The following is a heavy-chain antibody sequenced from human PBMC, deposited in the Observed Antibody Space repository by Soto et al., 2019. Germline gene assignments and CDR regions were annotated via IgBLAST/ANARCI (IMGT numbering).Heavy chain of an antibody. CDR1: GFTCSGYT. J-gene: IGHJ4*02. V-gene: IGHV3-30-3*01. CDR3: AREGGYSFGFAFDY. Sequence: QVQLVESGGGVVQPGRSLRLSCAASGFTCSGYTMHWVRQAPGKGLEWVALISYDGSNKYYTDSVKGRFTISRDISKNTLDLQMNSLRAEDTAVYYCAREGGYSFGFAFDYWGQGTLVTVSS. D-gene: IGHD5-18*01. CDR2: ISYDGSNK.